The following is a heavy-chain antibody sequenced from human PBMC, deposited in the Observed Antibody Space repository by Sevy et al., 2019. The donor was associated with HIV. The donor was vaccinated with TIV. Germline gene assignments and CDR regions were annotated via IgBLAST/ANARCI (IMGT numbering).Heavy chain of an antibody. Sequence: SETLSLTCTVSGGSLNSYYWSWIRQPPGKGLEWNGYLFYTDSTNYNPSLKSRVTISVDRSKNQFSLELRSVTAADTAVYYCARDSDSGLDYWGQGTLVTVSS. D-gene: IGHD4-17*01. CDR3: ARDSDSGLDY. CDR2: LFYTDST. CDR1: GGSLNSYY. V-gene: IGHV4-59*01. J-gene: IGHJ4*02.